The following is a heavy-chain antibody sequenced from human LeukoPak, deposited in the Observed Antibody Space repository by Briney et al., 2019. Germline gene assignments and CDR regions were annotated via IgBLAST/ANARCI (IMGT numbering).Heavy chain of an antibody. D-gene: IGHD3-9*01. CDR2: ISYDRSNK. CDR1: GFTFSSYA. Sequence: PGGSLRLSCAASGFTFSSYAMHWVRQAPGKGLEWVAVISYDRSNKYYADSVKGRFTISRDNSKNTLYLQMNSLRAEDTAVYYCARDLTYYDILTGLFYWGQGTLVTVSS. V-gene: IGHV3-30*04. J-gene: IGHJ4*02. CDR3: ARDLTYYDILTGLFY.